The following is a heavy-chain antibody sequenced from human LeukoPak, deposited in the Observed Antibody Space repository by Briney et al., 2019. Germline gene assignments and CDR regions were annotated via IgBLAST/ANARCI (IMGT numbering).Heavy chain of an antibody. J-gene: IGHJ4*02. CDR3: ARSTSDIAARPIDY. V-gene: IGHV3-53*01. Sequence: PGGSLRLSCAASGFSVSNNYMGWVRQSPGKGLEWVSVIYSGGTTYHADSVQGRFTISRDNSKNTLYLQMNSLRAEDTAVYYCARSTSDIAARPIDYWGQGSLVTVSS. CDR1: GFSVSNNY. D-gene: IGHD6-6*01. CDR2: IYSGGTT.